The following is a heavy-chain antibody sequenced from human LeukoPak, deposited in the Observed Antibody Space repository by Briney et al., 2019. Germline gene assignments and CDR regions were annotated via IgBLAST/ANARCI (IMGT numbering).Heavy chain of an antibody. J-gene: IGHJ3*02. CDR2: ISGSGGST. CDR1: GFTFSSYA. Sequence: GGSLRLSCAASGFTFSSYAMSWVRQAPGKGLEWVSAISGSGGSTYYADSVKGRFTISRDNSKNTLYLQMNSLRAEDTAVYYCAKDLLRQQLVRDAFDIWGQGTMVTVSS. V-gene: IGHV3-23*01. D-gene: IGHD6-13*01. CDR3: AKDLLRQQLVRDAFDI.